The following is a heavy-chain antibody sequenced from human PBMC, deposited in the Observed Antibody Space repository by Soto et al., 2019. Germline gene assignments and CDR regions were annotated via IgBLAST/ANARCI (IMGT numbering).Heavy chain of an antibody. CDR2: IKQDGSEK. CDR3: ARAGSNYFASGSYLTDSMDV. CDR1: GFTFSSYW. D-gene: IGHD3-10*01. J-gene: IGHJ6*03. Sequence: EVQVVESGGGLVQPGGSLRLSCEASGFTFSSYWMTWVRQAPGKGLEWVANIKQDGSEKYYVDSVKGRFTISRDNAKNSLYLHMNSLRAEDTAVYSCARAGSNYFASGSYLTDSMDVWGKGTPVTVSS. V-gene: IGHV3-7*01.